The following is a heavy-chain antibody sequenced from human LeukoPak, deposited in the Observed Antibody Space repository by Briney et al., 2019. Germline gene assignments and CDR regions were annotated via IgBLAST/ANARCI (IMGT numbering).Heavy chain of an antibody. J-gene: IGHJ4*02. V-gene: IGHV3-23*01. Sequence: GGSLRLSCAASGFTFSSYAMSWVRQAPGKGLEWVSAISDSGGSSYYADSVRGRFTISRDNSKNTLYLQMNSLRAEDTAVYYCAKAPRGTKVSFDYWGQGTLVTVSS. CDR1: GFTFSSYA. CDR2: ISDSGGSS. CDR3: AKAPRGTKVSFDY. D-gene: IGHD1-7*01.